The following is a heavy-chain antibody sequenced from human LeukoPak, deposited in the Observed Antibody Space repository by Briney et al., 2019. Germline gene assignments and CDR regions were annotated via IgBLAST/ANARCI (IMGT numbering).Heavy chain of an antibody. V-gene: IGHV4-59*01. J-gene: IGHJ4*02. CDR3: ARREGSSWDMLY. CDR2: IYYSGST. CDR1: GGSISSYY. D-gene: IGHD6-13*01. Sequence: SETLSLTCTVPGGSISSYYWTWIRQPPGKGLEWIGYIYYSGSTSYNPSLMSRVTFSVDTSRNQFSLRLTSVTAADTAVYYCARREGSSWDMLYWGQGALVTVSS.